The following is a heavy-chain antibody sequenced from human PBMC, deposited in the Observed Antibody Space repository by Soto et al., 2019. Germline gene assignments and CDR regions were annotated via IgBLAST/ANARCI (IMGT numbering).Heavy chain of an antibody. Sequence: EVQLLESGGGLVQPGGSLRLSSATSGFTFSSYAMSWVRQAPGKGLEWVSAISGSGGSTYYADSVKGRFTISRDNSKNTLYLQMNSLRAEDTAVYYCAKDHAYSSSWLSSHNWFDPWGQGTLVTVSS. CDR1: GFTFSSYA. CDR3: AKDHAYSSSWLSSHNWFDP. V-gene: IGHV3-23*01. J-gene: IGHJ5*02. CDR2: ISGSGGST. D-gene: IGHD6-13*01.